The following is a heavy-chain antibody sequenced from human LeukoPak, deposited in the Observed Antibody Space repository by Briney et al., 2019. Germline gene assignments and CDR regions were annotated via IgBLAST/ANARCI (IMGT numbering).Heavy chain of an antibody. J-gene: IGHJ4*02. CDR2: INQDGSEK. V-gene: IGHV3-7*03. CDR1: GFTFSSYW. CDR3: ARGQTTVTN. D-gene: IGHD4-17*01. Sequence: PGGSLRLSCAASGFTFSSYWMSWVRQAPGKGLEWVANINQDGSEKYYVDSVEGRFTISRDNAKNSLYLQMSSLRAEDTAVYFCARGQTTVTNWGQGTLVTVSS.